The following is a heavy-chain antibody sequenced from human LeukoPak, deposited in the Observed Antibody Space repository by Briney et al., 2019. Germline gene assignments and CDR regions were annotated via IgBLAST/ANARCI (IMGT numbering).Heavy chain of an antibody. D-gene: IGHD4-23*01. CDR1: GFTFSSYD. J-gene: IGHJ4*02. V-gene: IGHV3-13*01. CDR2: IGTAGDT. Sequence: PGGSLRLSCAASGFTFSSYDMHWGRQATGKGLEWVSAIGTAGDTYYPGSVKGRFTISRENAKNSLYLQMNSLRAGDTAVYYCARGNSKEMYFDYWGQGTLVTVSS. CDR3: ARGNSKEMYFDY.